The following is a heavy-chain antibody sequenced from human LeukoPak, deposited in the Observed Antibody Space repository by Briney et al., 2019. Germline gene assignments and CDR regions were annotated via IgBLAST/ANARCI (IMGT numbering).Heavy chain of an antibody. J-gene: IGHJ4*02. CDR1: GFTFSSYG. Sequence: GSLRLSCAASGFTFSSYGMSWVRQPPGKGLEWIGEINHSGSTNYNPSLKSRVTISVDTSKNQFSLKLSSVTAADTAVYYCARGMDGRGELQTHPLDYWGQGTLVTVSS. CDR2: INHSGST. CDR3: ARGMDGRGELQTHPLDY. V-gene: IGHV4-34*01. D-gene: IGHD1-26*01.